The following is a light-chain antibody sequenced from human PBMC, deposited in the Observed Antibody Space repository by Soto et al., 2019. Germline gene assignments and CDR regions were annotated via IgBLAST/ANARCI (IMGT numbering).Light chain of an antibody. J-gene: IGKJ1*01. Sequence: EIVMTQSPGTLSVSPGEGATLSCRASQSVRTNLAWYQQKPGQPPRLVIYGASTRATGIPARFSGSGSGTEFTLTISSLQSEDVAVYYCQHYNNWPPWTFGQGTKVEI. CDR1: QSVRTN. V-gene: IGKV3-15*01. CDR2: GAS. CDR3: QHYNNWPPWT.